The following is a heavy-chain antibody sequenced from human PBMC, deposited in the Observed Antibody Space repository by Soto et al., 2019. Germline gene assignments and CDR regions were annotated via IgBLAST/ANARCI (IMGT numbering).Heavy chain of an antibody. CDR1: GFSLSTSGVG. D-gene: IGHD3-9*01. Sequence: QITLKATGPTLVKPTQTLTLTCTVSGFSLSTSGVGVAWVRQSPGQALEWVAFIFLNDEKHYRPSLKSRVTIIKDTSKNQVVLTMSKVDPMDTGPYCCARRAGYNSYHFEYWGQGALVTVSS. CDR3: ARRAGYNSYHFEY. CDR2: IFLNDEK. V-gene: IGHV2-5*01. J-gene: IGHJ4*02.